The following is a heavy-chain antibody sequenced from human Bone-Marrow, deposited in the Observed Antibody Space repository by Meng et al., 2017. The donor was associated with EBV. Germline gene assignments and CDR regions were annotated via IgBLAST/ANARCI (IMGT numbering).Heavy chain of an antibody. D-gene: IGHD3-10*01. J-gene: IGHJ4*02. V-gene: IGHV1-69*13. Sequence: QVQYVQSGAEVKKPGASVKVSCKASGYTFTTYGINWVRQAPGQGLVWLGGLIPMSGAPYYAQNFQGRVTITADESTSTHYMELSNLRSEDTAMYYCASESGRGFTPDYWGQGTLVTVSS. CDR2: LIPMSGAP. CDR3: ASESGRGFTPDY. CDR1: GYTFTTYG.